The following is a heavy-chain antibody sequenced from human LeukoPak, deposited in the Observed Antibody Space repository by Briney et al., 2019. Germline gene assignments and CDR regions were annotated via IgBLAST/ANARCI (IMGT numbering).Heavy chain of an antibody. D-gene: IGHD6-19*01. Sequence: GASVKVSCKASGYTFTSYYMHWVRQAPGQGLEWMGIINPSGGSTSYAQEFQGRVTMTRDMSTSTVYMELSSLRSEDTAVYYCARDLFKSAVEGPLYYMDVWGKGTTVTVSS. CDR3: ARDLFKSAVEGPLYYMDV. CDR2: INPSGGST. J-gene: IGHJ6*03. CDR1: GYTFTSYY. V-gene: IGHV1-46*01.